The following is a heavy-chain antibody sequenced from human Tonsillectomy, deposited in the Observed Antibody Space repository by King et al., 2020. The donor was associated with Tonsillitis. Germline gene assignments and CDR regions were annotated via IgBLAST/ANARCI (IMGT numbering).Heavy chain of an antibody. V-gene: IGHV1-8*01. CDR3: ARIKSKRGSSGFDY. J-gene: IGHJ4*02. CDR2: MNPNSGNT. D-gene: IGHD3-16*01. CDR1: GYTFTSYD. Sequence: VQLVESGAEVKKPGASVKVSCKASGYTFTSYDINWVRQATGQGREWMGGMNPNSGNTGYAQKFQGRVTMTRNTSISTAYMELGSLRSEDTAVYYCARIKSKRGSSGFDYWGQGTLVTVSS.